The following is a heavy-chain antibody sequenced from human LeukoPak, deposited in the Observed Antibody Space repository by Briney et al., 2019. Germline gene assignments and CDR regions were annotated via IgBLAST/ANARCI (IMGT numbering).Heavy chain of an antibody. V-gene: IGHV1-8*01. CDR1: EYTFTSYD. CDR3: ARVNRDCSGGSCSYYFDY. CDR2: MNPNSGNT. D-gene: IGHD2-15*01. J-gene: IGHJ4*02. Sequence: ASVKVSCKASEYTFTSYDMNWVRQATGQGLEWMGWMNPNSGNTGYAQKFQGRVTMTRNTSISTVYMELSSLRSEDTAVYYCARVNRDCSGGSCSYYFDYWGQGTLVTVSS.